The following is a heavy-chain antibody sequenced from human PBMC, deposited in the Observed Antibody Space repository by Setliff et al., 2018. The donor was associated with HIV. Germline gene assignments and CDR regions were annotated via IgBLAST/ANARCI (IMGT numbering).Heavy chain of an antibody. D-gene: IGHD3-22*01. J-gene: IGHJ4*02. CDR3: STDSSGYYYFDY. V-gene: IGHV4-39*02. CDR2: FSYSGTT. Sequence: SETLSLTCTVSGGSVSSSSYYWGWLRQPPGKGLEWIASFSYSGTTYYSPSLKSRVTMSVDTSKNQFSLQLSSVTAADTAVYFCSTDSSGYYYFDYWGQGTLVTVSS. CDR1: GGSVSSSSYY.